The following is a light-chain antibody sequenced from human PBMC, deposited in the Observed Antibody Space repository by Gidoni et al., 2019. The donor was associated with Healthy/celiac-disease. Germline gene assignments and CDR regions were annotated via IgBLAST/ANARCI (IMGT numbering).Light chain of an antibody. CDR3: QQYDGEGLT. J-gene: IGKJ4*01. CDR1: QDISNY. Sequence: DIQMTQSPSSLSASVGDRVTITCQASQDISNYLNWYQQKPGKAPKLLIYDASNLETGVPSRFSGSGSGTDFTFTISSLQPEDIATYYCQQYDGEGLTCGGGTKVEIK. CDR2: DAS. V-gene: IGKV1-33*01.